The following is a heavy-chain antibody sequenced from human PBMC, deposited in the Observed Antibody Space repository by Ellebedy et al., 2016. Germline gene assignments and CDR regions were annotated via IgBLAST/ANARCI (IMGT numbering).Heavy chain of an antibody. CDR2: IIPVFGVP. D-gene: IGHD6-19*01. J-gene: IGHJ4*02. CDR3: ATERGTAVANPDS. CDR1: GGTCSSDA. V-gene: IGHV1-69*13. Sequence: SVKVSCXASGGTCSSDAISWVRQAPGQGLEWMGGIIPVFGVPYYAQSFQGRVTITADESTSTGYMELSSLTSEDTAVYYCATERGTAVANPDSWGQGTLVTVSS.